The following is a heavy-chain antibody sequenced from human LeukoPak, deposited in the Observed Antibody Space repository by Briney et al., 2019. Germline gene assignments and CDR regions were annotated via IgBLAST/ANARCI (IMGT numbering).Heavy chain of an antibody. V-gene: IGHV4-59*12. J-gene: IGHJ4*02. Sequence: KSSETLSLTCTVSGGSISSYYWSWIRQPPGKGLEWIGYIYYSGSTNYNPSLKSRVTISVDTSKNQFSLKLSSVTAADTAVYYCAREIFGGFLEWLVDYWGQGTLVTVSS. CDR1: GGSISSYY. CDR3: AREIFGGFLEWLVDY. CDR2: IYYSGST. D-gene: IGHD3-3*01.